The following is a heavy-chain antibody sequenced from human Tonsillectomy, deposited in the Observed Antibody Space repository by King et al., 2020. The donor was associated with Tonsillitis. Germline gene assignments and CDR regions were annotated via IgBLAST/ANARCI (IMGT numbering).Heavy chain of an antibody. J-gene: IGHJ4*02. D-gene: IGHD6-19*01. Sequence: VQLVESGAEVKKPGESLKISCKGSGYTFTNYWIGWVRQMPGKGLEWMGIIYPGDSDTRYSPSFQGQVTISADKSISTAYLQWSSLKASDTAMYYCARRSPGGSSGWYHFDYWGQGTLVTVSS. CDR2: IYPGDSDT. V-gene: IGHV5-51*03. CDR1: GYTFTNYW. CDR3: ARRSPGGSSGWYHFDY.